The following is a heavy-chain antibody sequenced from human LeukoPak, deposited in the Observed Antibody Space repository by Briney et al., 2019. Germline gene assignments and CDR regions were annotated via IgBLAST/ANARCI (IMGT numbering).Heavy chain of an antibody. CDR2: IFYSGST. CDR3: ARTGYYASGSSYYYGMDV. V-gene: IGHV4-59*08. Sequence: SETPSLTCTVSGGSISNYYWSWIRQPPGKGLEWIGYIFYSGSTNYNPSLESRVTISIDTSKNQFSLKLNSVTAADTAVYYCARTGYYASGSSYYYGMDVWGQGTTVTVSS. D-gene: IGHD3-10*01. J-gene: IGHJ6*02. CDR1: GGSISNYY.